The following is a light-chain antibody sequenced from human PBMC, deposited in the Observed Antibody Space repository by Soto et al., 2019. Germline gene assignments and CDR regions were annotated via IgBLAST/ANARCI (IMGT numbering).Light chain of an antibody. CDR3: QQSYSTPPFT. CDR1: QSISSD. V-gene: IGKV1-39*01. Sequence: DIQMTQSPSSLSASVGDRVTITCRASQSISSDLNWYQQKPGKAPKLLIYAASSLHSGVPSRFSGSVSGTDFTLTISSLQPEDFATNYCQQSYSTPPFTFGHGTKVDIK. CDR2: AAS. J-gene: IGKJ3*01.